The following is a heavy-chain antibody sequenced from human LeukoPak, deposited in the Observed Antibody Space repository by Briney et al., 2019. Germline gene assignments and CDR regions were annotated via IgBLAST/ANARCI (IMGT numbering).Heavy chain of an antibody. CDR1: GGTFSSYA. D-gene: IGHD3-3*01. Sequence: ASVKVSCKASGGTFSSYAISWVRQAPGQGLEWMGGIIPIFGTANYAQKFQGRVTITADKSTSTAYMELSSLRSEDTAVYYCASDSRTIFGVVITPWGGDFYYYYYMDVWGKGTTVTVSS. J-gene: IGHJ6*03. CDR2: IIPIFGTA. CDR3: ASDSRTIFGVVITPWGGDFYYYYYMDV. V-gene: IGHV1-69*06.